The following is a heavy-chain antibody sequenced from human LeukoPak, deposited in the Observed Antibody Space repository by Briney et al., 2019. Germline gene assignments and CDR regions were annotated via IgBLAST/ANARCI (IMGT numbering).Heavy chain of an antibody. CDR2: INPSGGST. CDR1: GYTFTSYY. Sequence: GASVKVSCKASGYTFTSYYMHWVRQAPGQGLEWMGIINPSGGSTSYAQKFQGRVTMTRDTSTSTVYMELSSLRSEDTAVYYCARGPYDSSGYYSRGVRAVPFDYWGQGTLVTVSS. J-gene: IGHJ4*02. CDR3: ARGPYDSSGYYSRGVRAVPFDY. V-gene: IGHV1-46*01. D-gene: IGHD3-22*01.